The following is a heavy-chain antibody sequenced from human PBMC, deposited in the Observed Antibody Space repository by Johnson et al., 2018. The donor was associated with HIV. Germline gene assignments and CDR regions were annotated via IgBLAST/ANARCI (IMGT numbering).Heavy chain of an antibody. D-gene: IGHD3-22*01. CDR1: GFTFGDYA. J-gene: IGHJ3*01. CDR2: INWNGGST. V-gene: IGHV3-20*04. CDR3: ARGAYYYLI. Sequence: VQLVESGGGLVQPGRSLRLSCTASGFTFGDYAMSWFRQAPGKGLEWVSGINWNGGSTGYADSVKGRFIISRDNARNSVFLQMNSLRAEDTAVYYCARGAYYYLIWGQGTMVTVSS.